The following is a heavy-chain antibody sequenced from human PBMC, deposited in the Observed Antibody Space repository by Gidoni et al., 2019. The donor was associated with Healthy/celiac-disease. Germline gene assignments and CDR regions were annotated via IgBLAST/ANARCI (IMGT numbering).Heavy chain of an antibody. V-gene: IGHV3-53*01. D-gene: IGHD6-13*01. CDR1: GFTVSIHY. Sequence: EVQLLDSGGGLIQPGGSLRLSCAASGFTVSIHYMSWVRQAPGKGLEWVSVIYSGGSTYYADSVKGRFTISRDNSKNTLYLQMNSLRAEDTAVYYCARGYSSSSWFGYYGMDVWGQGTTVTVSS. J-gene: IGHJ6*02. CDR2: IYSGGST. CDR3: ARGYSSSSWFGYYGMDV.